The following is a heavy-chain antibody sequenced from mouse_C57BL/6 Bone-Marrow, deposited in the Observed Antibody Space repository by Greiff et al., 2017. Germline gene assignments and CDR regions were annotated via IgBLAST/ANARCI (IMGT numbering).Heavy chain of an antibody. CDR1: GYAFTNYL. J-gene: IGHJ2*01. Sequence: QVQLQQSGAELVRPGTSVKVSCQASGYAFTNYLLEWVTQRPGLGLEWLGVIHPGRGGTTYNEKFKGKATLPADKSSSTAYMQLSILTSEDSAVYVCARRDWDVVDYWGQGTTLTVSS. V-gene: IGHV1-54*01. CDR2: IHPGRGGT. D-gene: IGHD4-1*01. CDR3: ARRDWDVVDY.